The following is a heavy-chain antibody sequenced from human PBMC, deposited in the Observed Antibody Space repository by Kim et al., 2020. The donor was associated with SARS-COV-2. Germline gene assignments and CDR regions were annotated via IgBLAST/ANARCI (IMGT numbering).Heavy chain of an antibody. CDR1: GFTFSSYG. J-gene: IGHJ4*02. CDR2: ISYDGSNK. D-gene: IGHD3-22*01. Sequence: GGSLRLSCAASGFTFSSYGMHWVRQAPGKGLEWVAVISYDGSNKYYADSVKGRFTISRDNSKNTLYLQMNSLRAEDTAVYYCASGGNYYDSSGYLFTAPLDYWGQGTLVTVSS. CDR3: ASGGNYYDSSGYLFTAPLDY. V-gene: IGHV3-30*03.